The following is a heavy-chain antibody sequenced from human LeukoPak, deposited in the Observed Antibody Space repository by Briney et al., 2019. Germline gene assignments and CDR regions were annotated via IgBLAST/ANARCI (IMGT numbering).Heavy chain of an antibody. CDR2: INHSGST. CDR3: ARGHHPYIAARIDY. CDR1: GGSFSGYY. V-gene: IGHV4-34*01. Sequence: PSQTLSLTCAVYGGSFSGYYWCWIRQPPGKGLEWIGEINHSGSTNYNPSLKSRVTISVDTSKNQFSLKLSSVTAADTAVYYCARGHHPYIAARIDYWGQGTLVTVSS. D-gene: IGHD6-6*01. J-gene: IGHJ4*02.